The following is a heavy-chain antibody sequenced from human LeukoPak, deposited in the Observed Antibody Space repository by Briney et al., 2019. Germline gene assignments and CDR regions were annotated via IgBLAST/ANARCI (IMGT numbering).Heavy chain of an antibody. V-gene: IGHV4-59*01. CDR3: ARAADYYGSGSFDY. CDR2: IYYSGST. J-gene: IGHJ4*02. CDR1: GGSISSYY. Sequence: SETLSLTCTVSGGSISSYYWSWIRQPPGKGLEWIGYIYYSGSTNYNPSLKSRVTISVDTSKNQFSLELSSVTAADTAVYYCARAADYYGSGSFDYWGQGTLVTVSS. D-gene: IGHD3-10*01.